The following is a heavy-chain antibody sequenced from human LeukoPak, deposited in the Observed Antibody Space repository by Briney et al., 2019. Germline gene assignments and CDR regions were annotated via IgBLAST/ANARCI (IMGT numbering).Heavy chain of an antibody. D-gene: IGHD3-10*01. J-gene: IGHJ5*02. CDR2: ISYDGSNK. CDR3: ARDKSPYYYGSGWFDP. Sequence: GGSLRLSCAASGFTFSSYAMHWVRQAPGKGLEWVAVISYDGSNKYYADSVKGRFTISRDNSKNTLYLQMNSLRAEDTAVYYCARDKSPYYYGSGWFDPWGQGTLVTVSS. CDR1: GFTFSSYA. V-gene: IGHV3-30*04.